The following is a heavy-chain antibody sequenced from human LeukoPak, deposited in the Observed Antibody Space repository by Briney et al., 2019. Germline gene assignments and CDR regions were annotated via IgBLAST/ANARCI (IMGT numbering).Heavy chain of an antibody. V-gene: IGHV1-24*01. J-gene: IGHJ4*02. Sequence: GASVKVSCKVSGYTLTELSMHWVRQAPGKGLEWMGGFDPEDGETIYAQEFQGRVTMTEDTSTDTAYMELSSLRSEDTAVYYCATSYRGVIDPFDYWGQGTLVTVSS. CDR2: FDPEDGET. D-gene: IGHD3-16*02. CDR3: ATSYRGVIDPFDY. CDR1: GYTLTELS.